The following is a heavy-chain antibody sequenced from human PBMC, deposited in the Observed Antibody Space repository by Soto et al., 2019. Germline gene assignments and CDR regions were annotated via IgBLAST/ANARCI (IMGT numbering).Heavy chain of an antibody. V-gene: IGHV3-13*01. Sequence: PGGSLRLSCAASGFTFSSYDMHWVRQATGKGLEWVSAIGTAGDTYYPGSVKGRFTISRENAKNSLYLQMNSLRAGDTAVYYCARAAFAPGGYYYYGMDVWGQGTTVTVSS. CDR3: ARAAFAPGGYYYYGMDV. CDR1: GFTFSSYD. J-gene: IGHJ6*02. CDR2: IGTAGDT. D-gene: IGHD2-2*01.